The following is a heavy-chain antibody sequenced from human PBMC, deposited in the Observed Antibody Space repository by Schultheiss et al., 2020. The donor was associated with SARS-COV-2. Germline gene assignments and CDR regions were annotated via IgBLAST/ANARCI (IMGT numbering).Heavy chain of an antibody. CDR3: AKPLSEGYSSPRGAYYYYGMDV. Sequence: GGSLRLSCAASGFTFSTFAMHWVRQAPGKGLEYVSAISSNGGSTYYADSVKGRFTISRDNSKNTLYLQMNSLRAEDTAVYYCAKPLSEGYSSPRGAYYYYGMDVWGQGTTVTVSS. CDR1: GFTFSTFA. D-gene: IGHD6-13*01. V-gene: IGHV3-64*04. CDR2: ISSNGGST. J-gene: IGHJ6*02.